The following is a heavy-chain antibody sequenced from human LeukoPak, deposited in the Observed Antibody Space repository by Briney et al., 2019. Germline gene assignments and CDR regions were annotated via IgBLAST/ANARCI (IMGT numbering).Heavy chain of an antibody. D-gene: IGHD6-19*01. CDR2: ISTHGDRT. J-gene: IGHJ4*02. Sequence: PGGSLRLSCGASGFTFSNSAMYWVRQAPGKGLEFVSVISTHGDRTYYADSVKGRFTISRDNSKNTLYLQMGSLRADDMAVYYCARGVAISSSGWYDTFDYWGQGALVTISS. CDR1: GFTFSNSA. CDR3: ARGVAISSSGWYDTFDY. V-gene: IGHV3-64*02.